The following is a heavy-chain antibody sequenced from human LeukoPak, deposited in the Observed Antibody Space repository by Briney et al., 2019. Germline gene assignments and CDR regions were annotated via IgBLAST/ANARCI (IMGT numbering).Heavy chain of an antibody. D-gene: IGHD3-22*01. Sequence: GGSLRLSCAASGFTFSSYAMSWVRQAPGKGLEWVSAISGSGGSTYYADSVKGRFTISRDNSKNTLYLQMNSLRAEDTAVYYCAKDPRYYYDSSGYYHPYYFDYWGQGTLVTVSS. CDR2: ISGSGGST. CDR1: GFTFSSYA. V-gene: IGHV3-23*01. CDR3: AKDPRYYYDSSGYYHPYYFDY. J-gene: IGHJ4*02.